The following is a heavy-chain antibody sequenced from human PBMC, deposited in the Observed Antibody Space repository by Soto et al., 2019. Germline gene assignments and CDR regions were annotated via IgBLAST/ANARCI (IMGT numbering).Heavy chain of an antibody. CDR1: GFTFDDYA. D-gene: IGHD2-2*01. Sequence: EVQLVESGGGLVQPGRSPRLSCAASGFTFDDYAMHWVRQAPGKGLEWVSGISWNSGSIGYADSVKGRFTISRDNAKNSLYLQMNSLRAEDTALYYCAKDVEYQLLEGAFDIWGQGTMVTVSS. CDR2: ISWNSGSI. J-gene: IGHJ3*02. CDR3: AKDVEYQLLEGAFDI. V-gene: IGHV3-9*01.